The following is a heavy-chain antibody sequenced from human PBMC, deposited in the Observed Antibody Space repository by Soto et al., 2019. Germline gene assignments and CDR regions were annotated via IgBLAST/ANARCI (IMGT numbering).Heavy chain of an antibody. CDR1: GGTFSSYA. J-gene: IGHJ6*03. D-gene: IGHD6-19*01. CDR2: IIPIFGTA. CDR3: ARPRHQTYSSGWLGDYYYYMDV. Sequence: GASVKASCKASGGTFSSYAISWVRQAPGQGLEWMGGIIPIFGTANYAQKFQGRVTITADESTSTAYMELSSLKASDTAMYYCARPRHQTYSSGWLGDYYYYMDVWGKGTTVTVSS. V-gene: IGHV1-69*13.